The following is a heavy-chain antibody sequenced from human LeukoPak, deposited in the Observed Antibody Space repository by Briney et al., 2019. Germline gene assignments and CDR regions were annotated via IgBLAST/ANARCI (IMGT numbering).Heavy chain of an antibody. D-gene: IGHD3-22*01. CDR1: GGSFSGYY. J-gene: IGHJ4*02. CDR2: INHSGST. CDR3: ARGLTHSSGNPY. V-gene: IGHV4-34*01. Sequence: SETLSLTCAVYGGSFSGYYWSWIRQPPGKGPEWIGEINHSGSTNYNPSLKSRVTISVDTSKNQFSLKLSSVTAADTAVYYCARGLTHSSGNPYWGQGTLVTVSS.